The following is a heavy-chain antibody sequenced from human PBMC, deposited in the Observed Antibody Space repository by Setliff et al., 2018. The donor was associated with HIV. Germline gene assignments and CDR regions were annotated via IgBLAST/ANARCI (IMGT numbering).Heavy chain of an antibody. CDR3: ARAAYSGTYLWEPATDL. CDR1: GDSITRGSYY. CDR2: IYTSGKT. V-gene: IGHV4-61*09. J-gene: IGHJ2*01. D-gene: IGHD1-26*01. Sequence: LSLTCTVSGDSITRGSYYWSWIRQPAGKGLEWIGHIYTSGKTHYSPSLKSRITXXXDTSKDQLSLNLSSVTAADTAVYYCARAAYSGTYLWEPATDLWGRG.